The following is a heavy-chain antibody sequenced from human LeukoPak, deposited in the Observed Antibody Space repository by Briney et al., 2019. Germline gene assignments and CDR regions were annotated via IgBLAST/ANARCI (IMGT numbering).Heavy chain of an antibody. Sequence: PSETLSLTCGVYGGSFSGYYWSWIRQPPGKGLEWIGEINDSGSTNYNPSLKSRATISADTSKNQFSLNLSSVTAADTAVYYCARHVLGGKRSFDSWGQGTLVTVSS. D-gene: IGHD4-23*01. V-gene: IGHV4-34*01. J-gene: IGHJ4*02. CDR3: ARHVLGGKRSFDS. CDR1: GGSFSGYY. CDR2: INDSGST.